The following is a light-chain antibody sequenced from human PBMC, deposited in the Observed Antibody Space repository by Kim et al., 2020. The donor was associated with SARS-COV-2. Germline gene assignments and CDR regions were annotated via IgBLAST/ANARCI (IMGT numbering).Light chain of an antibody. Sequence: GKRRTLSRTRRGDRVPNNHSRCYQQPPGSAPALVIFENDQRPSGIPDRFSGSIDTSSTSASLTISGLQDEDEADYYSQSFDFDSGVFGGGTQLTVL. V-gene: IGLV6-57*03. CDR2: END. CDR3: QSFDFDSGV. J-gene: IGLJ3*02. CDR1: GDRVPNNH.